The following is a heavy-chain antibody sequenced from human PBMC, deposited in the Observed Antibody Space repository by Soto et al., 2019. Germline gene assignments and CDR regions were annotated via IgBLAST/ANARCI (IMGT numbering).Heavy chain of an antibody. CDR3: ARGVSGYSGYDSDY. D-gene: IGHD5-12*01. J-gene: IGHJ4*02. V-gene: IGHV1-69*13. CDR1: GGTFSSYA. Sequence: GASVKVSCKASGGTFSSYAISWVRQAPGQGLEWMGGIIPIFGTANYAQKFQGRVTITADESTSTAYMELSSLRSEDTAVYYCARGVSGYSGYDSDYWGQGTLVTVSS. CDR2: IIPIFGTA.